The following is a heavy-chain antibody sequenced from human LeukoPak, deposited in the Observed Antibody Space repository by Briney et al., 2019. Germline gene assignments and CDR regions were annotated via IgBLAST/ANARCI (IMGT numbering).Heavy chain of an antibody. CDR2: IYTSGST. Sequence: SETLSLTCTVSGGSISSYYWSWIRQPAGKGLEWIGRIYTSGSTNYNPSLKSRVTISVDTSKNQFSLKLSSVTAADTAVCYCARDQYDSSGYYYLDPWGQGTLVTVSS. CDR3: ARDQYDSSGYYYLDP. V-gene: IGHV4-4*07. CDR1: GGSISSYY. D-gene: IGHD3-22*01. J-gene: IGHJ5*02.